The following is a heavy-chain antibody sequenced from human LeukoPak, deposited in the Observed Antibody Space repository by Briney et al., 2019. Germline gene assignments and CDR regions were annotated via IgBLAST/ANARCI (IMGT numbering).Heavy chain of an antibody. J-gene: IGHJ4*02. CDR1: GFTFSSYP. V-gene: IGHV3-64*01. CDR2: ISGAGGTT. Sequence: GGSMRLSCAASGFTFSSYPMHWVRQAPGKGLEYVSAISGAGGTTYYANSVKGRSTISRDNSKNTLYLQMGSLRAEDVAVYYCARVFQDSGGFYYDYWGQGTLVAVSS. D-gene: IGHD3-22*01. CDR3: ARVFQDSGGFYYDY.